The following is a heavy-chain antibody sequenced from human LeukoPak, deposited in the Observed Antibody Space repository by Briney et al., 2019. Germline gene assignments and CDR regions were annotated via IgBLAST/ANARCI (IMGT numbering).Heavy chain of an antibody. D-gene: IGHD3-10*01. V-gene: IGHV4-34*01. CDR1: GGSFSGYY. Sequence: SETLSLTCAVYGGSFSGYYWSWIRQPPGKGLEWIGEINHSGSTNYNPSLKSRVTISVDTSKNQFSLKLSSVTAADTAVYYCARRGHYHGSGSYYRPPHFDYWGQGTLVTVSS. CDR3: ARRGHYHGSGSYYRPPHFDY. J-gene: IGHJ4*02. CDR2: INHSGST.